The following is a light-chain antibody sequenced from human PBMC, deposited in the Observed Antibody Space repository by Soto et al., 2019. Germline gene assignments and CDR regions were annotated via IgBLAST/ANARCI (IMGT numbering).Light chain of an antibody. J-gene: IGLJ3*02. CDR1: SSDIGNFDH. CDR2: EVS. V-gene: IGLV2-14*01. Sequence: QSALTQPASVSGSPGQSITISCTGTSSDIGNFDHVSWFQQHPGRVPKLIIFEVSNRPSGVSHRFSGSKSGNTASLIISGLQTEDEADYYCNSFTSISTVLFGGGTKLTVL. CDR3: NSFTSISTVL.